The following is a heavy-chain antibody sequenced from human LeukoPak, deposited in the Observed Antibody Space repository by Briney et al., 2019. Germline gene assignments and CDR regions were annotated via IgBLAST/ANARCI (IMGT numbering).Heavy chain of an antibody. CDR3: AKSADNPHSGGNSHYYYYMDV. J-gene: IGHJ6*03. V-gene: IGHV3-30*02. Sequence: PGGSLRHSRAASGFTFSSYGIHWVRQAPDKGLESVTYIRYEGISKFYIDSVKGRFSISRDNSKNTVYLQMNSLRPDDTAVYYCAKSADNPHSGGNSHYYYYMDVWGKGTTVSVSS. D-gene: IGHD4-23*01. CDR2: IRYEGISK. CDR1: GFTFSSYG.